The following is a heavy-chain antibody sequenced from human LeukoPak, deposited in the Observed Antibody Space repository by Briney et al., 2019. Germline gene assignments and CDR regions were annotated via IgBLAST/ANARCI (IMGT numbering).Heavy chain of an antibody. D-gene: IGHD4-17*01. CDR2: ISAYNGNT. Sequence: ASVKVSCKASGYTFTSYGISWVRQAPGQGLEWMGWISAYNGNTNYAQRLQGRVTMTAHTSTSTAYMELRSLRSDDTAVYYCARSGDGEGFDYWGQGTLVTVSS. V-gene: IGHV1-18*01. J-gene: IGHJ4*02. CDR1: GYTFTSYG. CDR3: ARSGDGEGFDY.